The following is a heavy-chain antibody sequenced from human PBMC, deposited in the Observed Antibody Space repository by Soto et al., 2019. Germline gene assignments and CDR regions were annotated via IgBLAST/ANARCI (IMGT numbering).Heavy chain of an antibody. CDR2: ISYDGSNK. V-gene: IGHV3-30*03. CDR1: GFSFSSYG. J-gene: IGHJ4*02. CDR3: VAGQYFFDY. Sequence: QVQLVESGGGVVQPGRSLRLSCAASGFSFSSYGMQWVRQAPGKGMEWVAVISYDGSNKYYADSVKDRFTISRDNSKKTLYLQMNSLRADDTAVYYCVAGQYFFDYCGPGTLGTVSS. D-gene: IGHD6-19*01.